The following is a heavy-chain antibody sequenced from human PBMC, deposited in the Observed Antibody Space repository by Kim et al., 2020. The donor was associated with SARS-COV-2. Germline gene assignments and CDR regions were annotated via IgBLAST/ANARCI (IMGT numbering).Heavy chain of an antibody. D-gene: IGHD6-13*01. J-gene: IGHJ4*02. Sequence: NKYYASSVKGRFTISRDNSKNTLYLQMNSLRAEDTAVYYCAKGYSSSFDYWGQGTLVTVSS. V-gene: IGHV3-30*02. CDR2: NK. CDR3: AKGYSSSFDY.